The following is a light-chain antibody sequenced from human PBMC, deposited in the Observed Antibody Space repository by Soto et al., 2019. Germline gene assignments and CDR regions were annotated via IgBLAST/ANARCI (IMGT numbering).Light chain of an antibody. Sequence: EIVLTQSPGTLSLSPRERATLSCRASQSVSSSYLAWYQQKPGQAPRLLIYGASSRATGIPDRFSGSGPGTDFTLTISRLEPEDFAVYYCQQDGSSPLTFGGGTKVDIK. CDR1: QSVSSSY. CDR3: QQDGSSPLT. CDR2: GAS. J-gene: IGKJ4*01. V-gene: IGKV3-20*01.